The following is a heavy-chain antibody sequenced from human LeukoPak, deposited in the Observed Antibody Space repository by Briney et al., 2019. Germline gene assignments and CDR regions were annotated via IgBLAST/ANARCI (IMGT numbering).Heavy chain of an antibody. Sequence: SETLSLIYAVYGGSFSGYYWSWIRQPPGKGLEWIGEINHSGSTNYNPSLKSRVTISVDTSKNQLSLKLSSVTAADTAVYYCASLGYYDILTGYYEGDYWGQGTLVTVSS. V-gene: IGHV4-34*01. CDR2: INHSGST. J-gene: IGHJ4*02. CDR1: GGSFSGYY. CDR3: ASLGYYDILTGYYEGDY. D-gene: IGHD3-9*01.